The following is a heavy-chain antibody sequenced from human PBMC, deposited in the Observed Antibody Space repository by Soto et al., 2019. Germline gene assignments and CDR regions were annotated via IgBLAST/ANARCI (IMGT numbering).Heavy chain of an antibody. J-gene: IGHJ6*02. CDR1: GGTFSSYA. V-gene: IGHV1-69*06. CDR2: IIPIFGTA. CDR3: AIGWQGYPPLYYGMDV. Sequence: QVQLVPSGAEVKKPGSSVKVSCKASGGTFSSYAISWVRQAPGQGLEWMGGIIPIFGTANYAQKFQGRVTITADKSTSTAYMELSSLRSEDTAVYYCAIGWQGYPPLYYGMDVWGQGTTVTVSS. D-gene: IGHD5-12*01.